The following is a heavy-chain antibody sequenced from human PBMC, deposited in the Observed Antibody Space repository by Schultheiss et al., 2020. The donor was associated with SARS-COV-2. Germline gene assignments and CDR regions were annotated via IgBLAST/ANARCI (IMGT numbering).Heavy chain of an antibody. CDR3: ARVGGRGGDYYYYYGMDV. Sequence: GGSLRLSCAASGFTFSNAWMAWVRQAPGKGPEWVSYISSSSSYTNYADSVKGRFTISRDNAKNSLYLQMNSLRAEDTAVYYCARVGGRGGDYYYYYGMDVWGQGTTVTVSS. CDR1: GFTFSNAW. V-gene: IGHV3-11*06. J-gene: IGHJ6*02. D-gene: IGHD3-10*01. CDR2: ISSSSSYT.